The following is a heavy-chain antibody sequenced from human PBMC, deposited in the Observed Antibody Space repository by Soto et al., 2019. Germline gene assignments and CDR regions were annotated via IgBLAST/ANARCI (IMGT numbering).Heavy chain of an antibody. CDR2: IIPIFGTA. CDR3: ASTSKTYSSGRNSFDY. V-gene: IGHV1-69*13. Sequence: GASVEVSCKASVGTFSSYAIIWVRQAPGQGLEWIGGIIPIFGTANYAQKFQGRVTITADESTSTAYMELSSLRSEDTAVYYCASTSKTYSSGRNSFDYWGQGTLVTVSS. D-gene: IGHD6-19*01. CDR1: VGTFSSYA. J-gene: IGHJ4*02.